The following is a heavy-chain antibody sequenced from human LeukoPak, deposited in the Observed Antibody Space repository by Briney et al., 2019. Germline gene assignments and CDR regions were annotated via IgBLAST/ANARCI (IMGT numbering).Heavy chain of an antibody. Sequence: PSETLSLTCTVSGGSISSHYWSWIRQPPGKGLEWIGYIYYGGSTNYNPSLKSRVTISVDTSKNQFSLKLSSVTAADTAVYYCARSTPYDSSGYYPDYYYYYMDVWGKGTTVTVSS. CDR3: ARSTPYDSSGYYPDYYYYYMDV. J-gene: IGHJ6*03. D-gene: IGHD3-22*01. V-gene: IGHV4-59*11. CDR1: GGSISSHY. CDR2: IYYGGST.